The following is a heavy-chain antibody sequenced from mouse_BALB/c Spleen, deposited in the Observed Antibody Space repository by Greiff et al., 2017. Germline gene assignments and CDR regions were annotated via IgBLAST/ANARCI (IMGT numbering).Heavy chain of an antibody. Sequence: EVQLQQSGPELVKPGASVKISCKASGYSFTGYYMHWVKQSHVKSLEWIGRINPYNGATSYNQNFKDKASLTVDKSSSTAYMELHSLTSEDSAVYYCARDYTRYFDYWGQGTTLTVSS. J-gene: IGHJ2*01. CDR2: INPYNGAT. V-gene: IGHV1-26*01. D-gene: IGHD2-12*01. CDR1: GYSFTGYY. CDR3: ARDYTRYFDY.